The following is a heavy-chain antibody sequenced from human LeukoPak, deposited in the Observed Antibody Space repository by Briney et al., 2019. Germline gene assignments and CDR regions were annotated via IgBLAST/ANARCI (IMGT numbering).Heavy chain of an antibody. CDR2: IKQDGSEK. J-gene: IGHJ6*02. V-gene: IGHV3-7*01. CDR1: GFTFSSYS. D-gene: IGHD2-2*01. Sequence: GGSLRLSCAASGFTFSSYSMNWVRQAPGKGLEWVANIKQDGSEKYYVDSVKGRFTISRDNAKNSLYLQMNSLRAEDTAVYYCARDTGSSTSFFYYYYGMDVWGQGTTVTVSS. CDR3: ARDTGSSTSFFYYYYGMDV.